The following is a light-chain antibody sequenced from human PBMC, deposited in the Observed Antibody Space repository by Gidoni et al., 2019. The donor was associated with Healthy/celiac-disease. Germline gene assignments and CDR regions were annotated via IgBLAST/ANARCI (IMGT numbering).Light chain of an antibody. CDR1: QSVSSSY. CDR3: QQYGSSPRT. CDR2: GAS. J-gene: IGKJ1*01. V-gene: IGKV3-20*01. Sequence: EMVWTKSPGTLSLSPGERATRSCRASQSVSSSYLAWYQQKPGQAPRLLIYGASSRATGIPDRFSGSGSGTDFTLTISRLEPEDFAVYYCQQYGSSPRTFGQGTKVEIK.